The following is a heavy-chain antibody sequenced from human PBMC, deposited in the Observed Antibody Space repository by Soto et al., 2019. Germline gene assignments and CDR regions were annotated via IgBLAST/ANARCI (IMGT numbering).Heavy chain of an antibody. J-gene: IGHJ6*02. CDR3: AKDLQAYGDYNSYYYGMDV. V-gene: IGHV3-30*18. CDR1: GFTFTTFG. Sequence: QVQLVESGGGVVQPGGSLRLSCTASGFTFTTFGIHWVRQAPGKGLEWVALISYDGHNKYYSDSVKGRFTISRDNYKNPLSLQMNSLRAEDTAVYYCAKDLQAYGDYNSYYYGMDVWGQGPTVSVSS. D-gene: IGHD4-17*01. CDR2: ISYDGHNK.